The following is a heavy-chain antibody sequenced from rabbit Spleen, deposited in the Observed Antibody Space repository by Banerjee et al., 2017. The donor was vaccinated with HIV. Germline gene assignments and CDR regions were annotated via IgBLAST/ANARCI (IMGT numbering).Heavy chain of an antibody. D-gene: IGHD2-1*01. CDR2: IYTGSSGST. CDR3: ARGVYDDYDTYYFNL. J-gene: IGHJ4*01. Sequence: QSLEESGGDLVKPGASLTLTCTASGFSFSSKWMSWVRQAPGKGLELIACIYTGSSGSTWYASWAKGRFTISKTSSTTVDLKMTSLTAADTATYFCARGVYDDYDTYYFNLWGQGTLVTVS. CDR1: GFSFSSKW. V-gene: IGHV1S40*01.